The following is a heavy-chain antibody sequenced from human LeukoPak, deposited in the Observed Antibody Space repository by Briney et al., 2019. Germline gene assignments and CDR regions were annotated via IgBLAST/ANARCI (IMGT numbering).Heavy chain of an antibody. CDR3: ARGLVGYCSSTSCSHRPSLSMDV. J-gene: IGHJ6*03. Sequence: SETLSLTCAVYGGSFSGYYWSWIRQPPGKGLEWIGEINHSGSTNYNPSLKSRVTISVDTSKNQFSLKLSSVTAADMAVYYCARGLVGYCSSTSCSHRPSLSMDVWGKGTTVTVSS. CDR2: INHSGST. D-gene: IGHD2-2*01. CDR1: GGSFSGYY. V-gene: IGHV4-34*01.